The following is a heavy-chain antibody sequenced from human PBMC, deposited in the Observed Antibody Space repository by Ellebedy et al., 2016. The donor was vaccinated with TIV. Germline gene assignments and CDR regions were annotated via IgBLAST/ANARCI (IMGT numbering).Heavy chain of an antibody. Sequence: MPAGSLRLSCNVSGGSISTFYWSWIRQPPGKGLEFIGYIYYIGITNYNPSLESRVAISIDTSENQFSLRLSPVTAADTAVYYCATYYGGRFDYWGQGTLVTVSS. CDR3: ATYYGGRFDY. D-gene: IGHD4-23*01. CDR1: GGSISTFY. CDR2: IYYIGIT. V-gene: IGHV4-59*01. J-gene: IGHJ4*02.